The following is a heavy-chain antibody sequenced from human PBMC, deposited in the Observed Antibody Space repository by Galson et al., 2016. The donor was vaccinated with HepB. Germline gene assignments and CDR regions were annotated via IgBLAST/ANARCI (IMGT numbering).Heavy chain of an antibody. CDR2: ISSSGSYT. V-gene: IGHV3-11*06. CDR1: GFTFSDYY. Sequence: SLRLSCAASGFTFSDYYMNWIRQAPGKGLEWISYISSSGSYTNYADSVKGRFTVSRDNSKNTLYLQMNSLRAEDTAVFYCARAKGDYWGQGTLVTVSS. CDR3: ARAKGDY. J-gene: IGHJ4*02.